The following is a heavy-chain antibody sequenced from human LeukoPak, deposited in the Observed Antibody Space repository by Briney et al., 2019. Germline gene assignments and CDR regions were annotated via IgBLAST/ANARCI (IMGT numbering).Heavy chain of an antibody. V-gene: IGHV1-8*01. CDR2: XNPNSGNT. D-gene: IGHD3-10*01. Sequence: ASVKVSCKASGYTFTSYDINWVRQATGQGLEWXXXXNPNSGNTGYAQKFQGRVTMTRNTSISTAYMELSSLRSEDTAVYYCARGRYYGSGSYLSLDYWGQGTLVTVPS. J-gene: IGHJ4*02. CDR3: ARGRYYGSGSYLSLDY. CDR1: GYTFTSYD.